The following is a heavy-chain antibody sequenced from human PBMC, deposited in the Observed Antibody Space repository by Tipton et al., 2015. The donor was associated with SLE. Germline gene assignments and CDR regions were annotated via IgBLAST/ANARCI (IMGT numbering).Heavy chain of an antibody. CDR3: ARSTDQNWFDP. D-gene: IGHD2-2*01. V-gene: IGHV4-31*03. CDR1: GDSISNGDDY. Sequence: TLSLTCTVSGDSISNGDDYWCWIRQPPGKGLEWIGNIYYGGGTYYNPSLESRVTISLDTSKNQFSLKLNSVTAADTAVYYCARSTDQNWFDPWGQGTPVTVSS. CDR2: IYYGGGT. J-gene: IGHJ5*02.